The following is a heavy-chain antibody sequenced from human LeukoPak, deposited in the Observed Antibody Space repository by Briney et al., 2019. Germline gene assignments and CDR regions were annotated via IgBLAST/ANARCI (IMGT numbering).Heavy chain of an antibody. J-gene: IGHJ5*02. V-gene: IGHV4-59*08. CDR1: GGSISSYY. D-gene: IGHD6-13*01. Sequence: SETLPLTCTVSGGSISSYYWSWIRQPPGKGLEWIGYIYYSGSTNYNPSLKSRVTISVDTSKNQFSLKLSSVTAADTAVYYCARHGGSSWYNNWFDPWGQGTLVTVSS. CDR2: IYYSGST. CDR3: ARHGGSSWYNNWFDP.